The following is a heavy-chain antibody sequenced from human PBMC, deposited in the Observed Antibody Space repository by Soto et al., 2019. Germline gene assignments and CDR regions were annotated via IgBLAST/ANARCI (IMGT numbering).Heavy chain of an antibody. Sequence: QVQLQESGPGLVKPSETLSLTCTVSGGPITSYYWSWIRQTPGKGLAWIGLIYYSGSTNYNPSFTSRVTISVDTSKNRFSLNLRAATAADTAVYYCARHGGDCSGGTCYTNWFDPWGQGTLVTVSS. V-gene: IGHV4-59*08. D-gene: IGHD2-15*01. CDR1: GGPITSYY. J-gene: IGHJ5*02. CDR2: IYYSGST. CDR3: ARHGGDCSGGTCYTNWFDP.